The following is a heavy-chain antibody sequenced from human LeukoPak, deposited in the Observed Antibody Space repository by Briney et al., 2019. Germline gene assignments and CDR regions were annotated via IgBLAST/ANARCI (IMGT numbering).Heavy chain of an antibody. CDR2: VYAGGNT. CDR3: ARDSRYHDFWSCYVDY. Sequence: PSETLSLTCTVSGGSITFYYWTWIRQSAGKGLEWIGRVYAGGNTNYNPSLKSRTTLSIDTSKNEFSLMLTSVTAADTAIYYCARDSRYHDFWSCYVDYWGQGILVTVSS. CDR1: GGSITFYY. J-gene: IGHJ4*02. V-gene: IGHV4-4*07. D-gene: IGHD3-3*01.